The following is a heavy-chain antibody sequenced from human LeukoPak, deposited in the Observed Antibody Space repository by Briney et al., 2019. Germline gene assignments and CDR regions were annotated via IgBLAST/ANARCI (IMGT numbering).Heavy chain of an antibody. CDR1: GFTFSSYS. CDR2: ISSSGSYI. V-gene: IGHV3-21*01. J-gene: IGHJ3*02. D-gene: IGHD1-26*01. Sequence: GGSLRLSCAASGFTFSSYSMNWVRQAPGKGLEWVSSISSSGSYIYYADSVKGRFTISRDNAKNSLYLQMNSLRAEDTAVYYCARRPPGSEALDAFDTWGQGTMVTVSS. CDR3: ARRPPGSEALDAFDT.